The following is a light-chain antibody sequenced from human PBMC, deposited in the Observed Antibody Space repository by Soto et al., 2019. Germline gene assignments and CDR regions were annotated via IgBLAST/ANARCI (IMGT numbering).Light chain of an antibody. V-gene: IGKV3-11*01. Sequence: EIVLTQSPATLSLSPGERATLSCRASQSVSSYLAWYQQKPGQAPRPLLYDASNRATGIPARFSGSGSGTDFPLPLSSLEPEDFGVYYCQQYGSSPWTFGQGTKVDIK. J-gene: IGKJ1*01. CDR2: DAS. CDR1: QSVSSY. CDR3: QQYGSSPWT.